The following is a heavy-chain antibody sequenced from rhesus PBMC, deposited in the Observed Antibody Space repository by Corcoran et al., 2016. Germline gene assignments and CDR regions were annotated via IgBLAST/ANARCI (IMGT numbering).Heavy chain of an antibody. J-gene: IGHJ3*01. CDR2: INTGGGST. Sequence: EVQLVESGGGLVQPGGSLRLSCAASGFTFGSYGMHWARKAPGKGLEWVSAINTGGGSTWYTDSVKGRFTISREKAKNTLYLQMDSLRAEDTAVYYWATGTRNAFDFWGQGLRVTVSS. V-gene: IGHV3-8*01. D-gene: IGHD3-9*01. CDR1: GFTFGSYG. CDR3: ATGTRNAFDF.